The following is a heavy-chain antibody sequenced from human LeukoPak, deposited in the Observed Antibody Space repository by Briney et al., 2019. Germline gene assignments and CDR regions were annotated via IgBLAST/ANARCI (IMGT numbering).Heavy chain of an antibody. J-gene: IGHJ4*02. CDR1: GYTFTSYY. V-gene: IGHV1-46*01. CDR3: ARAQKTGTTSKFSFDY. D-gene: IGHD1-7*01. CDR2: INPSGGST. Sequence: ASVKVSCKASGYTFTSYYMHWVRQAPGQGLEWMGIINPSGGSTSYAQKFQGRVTMTRDTSTSTVYMDLSSLRSEDTAVYYCARAQKTGTTSKFSFDYWGQGTLVTVSS.